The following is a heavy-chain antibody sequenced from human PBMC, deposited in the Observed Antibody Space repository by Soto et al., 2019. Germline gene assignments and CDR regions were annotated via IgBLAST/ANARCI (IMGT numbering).Heavy chain of an antibody. CDR2: IYYSGST. CDR3: ARARYCSSTSCFHEY. Sequence: PSETLSLTCTVSGGSISSGGYYWSWIRQHPGKGLEWIGYIYYSGSTYYNPSLKSRVTISVDTSKNQFSLKLSSVTAADTAVYYCARARYCSSTSCFHEYWGQGTLVTVSS. V-gene: IGHV4-31*03. CDR1: GGSISSGGYY. J-gene: IGHJ4*02. D-gene: IGHD2-2*01.